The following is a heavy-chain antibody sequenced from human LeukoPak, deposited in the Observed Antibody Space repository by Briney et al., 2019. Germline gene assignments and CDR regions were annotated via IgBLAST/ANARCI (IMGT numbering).Heavy chain of an antibody. V-gene: IGHV4-39*07. J-gene: IGHJ4*02. D-gene: IGHD3-9*01. CDR3: ARVRYFDWLIDY. CDR2: IYYSGST. Sequence: SETLFLTCTVSGGSISGSSYYWGWIRQPPGKGLEWIGSIYYSGSTYYNPSLKSRVTISVDTSKNQFSLKLSSVTAADTAVYYCARVRYFDWLIDYWGQGTLVTVSS. CDR1: GGSISGSSYY.